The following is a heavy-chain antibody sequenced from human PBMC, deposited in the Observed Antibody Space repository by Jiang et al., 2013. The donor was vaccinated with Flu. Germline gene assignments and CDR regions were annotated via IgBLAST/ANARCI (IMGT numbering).Heavy chain of an antibody. CDR3: ARDNGYCSGGSCYHHFDY. V-gene: IGHV3-33*01. CDR2: IWHDGSNK. J-gene: IGHJ4*02. D-gene: IGHD2-15*01. Sequence: WVAVIWHDGSNKYYADSVKGRFTVSRDNSKNTLYLQMNSLRAEDTAVYYCARDNGYCSGGSCYHHFDYWGQGTLVTVSS.